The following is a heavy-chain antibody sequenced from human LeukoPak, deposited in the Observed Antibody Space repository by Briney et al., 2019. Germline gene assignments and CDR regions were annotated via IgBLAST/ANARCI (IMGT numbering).Heavy chain of an antibody. Sequence: GASVKVSCKASRYTFAGYYMHWVRQAPGQGLEWMGWINPNSGGTNYAQKFQGRVTMTRDTSISTAYMELSSLRAEDTAVYYCARASPGSLAATLDYWGQGTLVTVSS. CDR2: INPNSGGT. CDR3: ARASPGSLAATLDY. D-gene: IGHD6-6*01. CDR1: RYTFAGYY. V-gene: IGHV1-2*02. J-gene: IGHJ4*02.